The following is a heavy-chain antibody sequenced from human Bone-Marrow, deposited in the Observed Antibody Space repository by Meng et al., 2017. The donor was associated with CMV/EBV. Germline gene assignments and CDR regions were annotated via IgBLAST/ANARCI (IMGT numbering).Heavy chain of an antibody. Sequence: GESLKISCAASGFRFSSYVMSWVRQAPGKGLEWVSIAYSDDSSPLYADSVRGRFTISRDNSRNTLYLQMNSLRAEDTAIYYCAKDLSEDIVVKPAGSAREHWGRRTLVTLSS. CDR3: AKDLSEDIVVKPAGSAREH. D-gene: IGHD2-15*01. V-gene: IGHV3-23*03. J-gene: IGHJ4*01. CDR2: AYSDDSSP. CDR1: GFRFSSYV.